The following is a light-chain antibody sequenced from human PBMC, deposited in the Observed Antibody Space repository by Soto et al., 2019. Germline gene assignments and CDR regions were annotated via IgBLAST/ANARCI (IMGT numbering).Light chain of an antibody. V-gene: IGKV3-20*01. Sequence: EIVLTQSPGTLSLSPGERATLSCRASQSVSSSYLAWYQQKPGQAPRLLIYGASSRATGIPDRFSGSGSETDFTLTISRLEPEDFAVYYCQQYDSSSSTFGQGTKVEIK. CDR3: QQYDSSSST. CDR2: GAS. J-gene: IGKJ1*01. CDR1: QSVSSSY.